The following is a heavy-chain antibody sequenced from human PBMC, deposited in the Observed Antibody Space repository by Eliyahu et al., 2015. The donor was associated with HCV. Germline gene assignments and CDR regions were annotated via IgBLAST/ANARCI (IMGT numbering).Heavy chain of an antibody. V-gene: IGHV3-33*01. D-gene: IGHD2-21*02. Sequence: QVHLVESGGGVVQSGRSLRLSCAASGFSFSSYGMHWVRQAPGKGLEWVALILYDGSRKHYADSVKGRFTISRDNSKNTLFLEMNSLRDEDTAMYYCARRGASCGGDCNSIDTYDMWGQGTMVTVSS. CDR2: ILYDGSRK. CDR3: ARRGASCGGDCNSIDTYDM. CDR1: GFSFSSYG. J-gene: IGHJ3*02.